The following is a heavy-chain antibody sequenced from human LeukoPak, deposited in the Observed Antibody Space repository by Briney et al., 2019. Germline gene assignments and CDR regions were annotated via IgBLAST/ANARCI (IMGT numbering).Heavy chain of an antibody. CDR1: GFTFSSYS. CDR3: ARDLIR. Sequence: PGGSLRLSCAASGFTFSSYSMNWVRQAPGKGLEWVSYISSSSSTIYYADSVKGRFTISRDNAKNTLYLQMNSLRAEDTAVYYCARDLIRRGQGTLVTVSS. J-gene: IGHJ4*02. D-gene: IGHD2-8*01. CDR2: ISSSSSTI. V-gene: IGHV3-48*04.